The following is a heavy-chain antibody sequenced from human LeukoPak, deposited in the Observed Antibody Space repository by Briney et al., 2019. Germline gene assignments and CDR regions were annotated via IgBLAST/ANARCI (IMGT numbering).Heavy chain of an antibody. CDR1: GFTFSSYA. CDR3: AKDMSYYGSGSFDY. D-gene: IGHD3-10*01. CDR2: ISGSGGST. V-gene: IGHV3-23*01. J-gene: IGHJ4*02. Sequence: GGSLGLSCAASGFTFSSYAMSWVRQAPGKGLEWVSAISGSGGSTYYADSVKGRFTISRDNSKNTLYLQMNSLRAEDTAVYYCAKDMSYYGSGSFDYWGQGTLVTVSS.